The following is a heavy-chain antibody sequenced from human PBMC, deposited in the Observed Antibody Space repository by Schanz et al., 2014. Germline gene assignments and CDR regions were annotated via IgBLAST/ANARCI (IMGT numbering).Heavy chain of an antibody. D-gene: IGHD3-9*01. Sequence: QVHLQQWGAGLLQPSETLSLTCGVGGVSFSFYYWSWVRQPPGKGLEWIGEVHPSGTTNYNPSLSYRVTMSVDASKNQFSLKLTSVTAADTAVYYCARRTLRYFDPIDMWGQGTLVTVSS. V-gene: IGHV4-34*02. CDR3: ARRTLRYFDPIDM. J-gene: IGHJ3*02. CDR1: GVSFSFYY. CDR2: VHPSGTT.